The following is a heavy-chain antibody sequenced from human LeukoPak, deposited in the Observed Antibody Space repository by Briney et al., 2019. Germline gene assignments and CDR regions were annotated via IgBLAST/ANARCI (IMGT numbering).Heavy chain of an antibody. D-gene: IGHD3-3*01. CDR2: INPNSGGT. CDR3: ARDHESGPLDY. V-gene: IGHV1-2*06. Sequence: ASVKVSCKASGYTFTGYYMHWVLQAPGQGLEWMGRINPNSGGTNYAQKFQGRVTMTRDTSISTANMELSRLTSDDTAVYYCARDHESGPLDYWGQGTLVTVSS. CDR1: GYTFTGYY. J-gene: IGHJ4*02.